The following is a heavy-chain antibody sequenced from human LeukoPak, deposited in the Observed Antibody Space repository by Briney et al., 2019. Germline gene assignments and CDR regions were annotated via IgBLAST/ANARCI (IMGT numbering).Heavy chain of an antibody. Sequence: TGGSLRLSCAASGFTLTTYWMHWVRQAPGKGLGWVSRLKSDGSSTSYADSVKGRFTISRDNAKNTLYLQMNSLRAEDTAVYYCARDVAPLDWLGVWGQGTTVTVSS. J-gene: IGHJ6*02. D-gene: IGHD3-9*01. V-gene: IGHV3-74*01. CDR2: LKSDGSST. CDR3: ARDVAPLDWLGV. CDR1: GFTLTTYW.